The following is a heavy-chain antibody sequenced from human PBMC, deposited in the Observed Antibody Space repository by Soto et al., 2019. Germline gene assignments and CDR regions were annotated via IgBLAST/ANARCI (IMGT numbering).Heavy chain of an antibody. J-gene: IGHJ4*02. V-gene: IGHV1-69*02. D-gene: IGHD5-18*01. Sequence: QVQLVQSGAEVKKPGSSVKVSCKASGGTFSSYTISWVRQAPGQGLEWMGRIIPILGIANYAQKFQGRVTITADKPTSTAYRELRSVRSEDAAVYYWASLGRRGYSGEGGYWGQGTLGTVSS. CDR1: GGTFSSYT. CDR3: ASLGRRGYSGEGGY. CDR2: IIPILGIA.